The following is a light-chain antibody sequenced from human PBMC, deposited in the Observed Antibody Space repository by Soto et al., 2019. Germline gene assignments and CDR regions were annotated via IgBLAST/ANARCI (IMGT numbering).Light chain of an antibody. CDR2: DAS. CDR3: QQRSNWPTIT. J-gene: IGKJ5*01. CDR1: QSVSSN. Sequence: EIVFTQSPGTLSLSPGERATLSCRASQSVSSNLAWHQQKPGQAPRLLIYDASNRANGIPARFSGSGSGTDLTLTISSLEPEDFAVYYCQQRSNWPTITFGQGTRLEIK. V-gene: IGKV3-11*01.